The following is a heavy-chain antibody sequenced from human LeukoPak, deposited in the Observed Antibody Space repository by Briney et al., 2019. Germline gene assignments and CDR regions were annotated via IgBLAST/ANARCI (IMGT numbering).Heavy chain of an antibody. J-gene: IGHJ4*02. Sequence: PGGSLRLSCAASGFTFSSYAMSWVRQAPGKGLEWVSAFSGSGGTTYYADSVKGRFTISRDNSKNTLFLQMNSLRAEDTAVYYCARSGLSRFDYWGQGTLVTVSS. CDR1: GFTFSSYA. D-gene: IGHD4/OR15-4a*01. V-gene: IGHV3-23*01. CDR3: ARSGLSRFDY. CDR2: FSGSGGTT.